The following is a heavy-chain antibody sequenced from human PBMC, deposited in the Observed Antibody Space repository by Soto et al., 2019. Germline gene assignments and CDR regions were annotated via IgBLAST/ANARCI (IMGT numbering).Heavy chain of an antibody. D-gene: IGHD1-1*01. Sequence: ASVKVSCKASGYSFTDYHIHWVRQAPGQGLEWLGRINPKSGGTSTAQKFQGWVTMTTDTSISTASMELTRLTSDDTAHYYCARGIQPPTLSPWDVWGPGTSVTVSS. CDR2: INPKSGGT. V-gene: IGHV1-2*04. J-gene: IGHJ6*01. CDR1: GYSFTDYH. CDR3: ARGIQPPTLSPWDV.